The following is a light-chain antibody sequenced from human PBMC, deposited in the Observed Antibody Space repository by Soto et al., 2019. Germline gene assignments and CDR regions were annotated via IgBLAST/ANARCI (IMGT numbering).Light chain of an antibody. Sequence: EIVLTQSPGTLSLSQGERAALSCRASQSVSSTYFAWYQQKPGQAPRLLISGASSRATGIPDRFSGRGSGTDFTLTINRLEPEDFAVYYCQQYGNSPQTFGQGTKVDIK. CDR2: GAS. CDR3: QQYGNSPQT. J-gene: IGKJ1*01. CDR1: QSVSSTY. V-gene: IGKV3-20*01.